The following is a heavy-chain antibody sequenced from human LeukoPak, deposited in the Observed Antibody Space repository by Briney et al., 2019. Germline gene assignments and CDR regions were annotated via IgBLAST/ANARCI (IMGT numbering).Heavy chain of an antibody. CDR2: IKSKTDGGTT. CDR1: GFTFSNAW. J-gene: IGHJ4*02. D-gene: IGHD6-13*01. CDR3: TTDVVQQLRGIWYFDY. Sequence: GGSLRLSCAASGFTFSNAWMSWVRQAPGKGLEWVGRIKSKTDGGTTDYAAPVKGRFTISRDDSKNTLYLQMNSLKTEDTAVYYCTTDVVQQLRGIWYFDYWGQGTLVTVSS. V-gene: IGHV3-15*01.